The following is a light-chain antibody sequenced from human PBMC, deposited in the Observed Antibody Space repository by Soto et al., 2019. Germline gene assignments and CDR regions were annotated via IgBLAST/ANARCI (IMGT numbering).Light chain of an antibody. CDR2: VNSDGSH. Sequence: QLVLTQSPSASASLGTSVKLTCTLSSGHSNYAIAWHQQQPEKGPRHLMKVNSDGSHSKGDGIPDRFSGSSSGAERYLTISSLQSEDEADYYCQTWGTGIPGVFGGGTKLTVL. CDR3: QTWGTGIPGV. CDR1: SGHSNYA. V-gene: IGLV4-69*01. J-gene: IGLJ3*02.